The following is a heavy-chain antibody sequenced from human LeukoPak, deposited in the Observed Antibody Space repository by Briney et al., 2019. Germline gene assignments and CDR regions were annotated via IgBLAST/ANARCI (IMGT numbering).Heavy chain of an antibody. Sequence: SETLSLTCTVSGGXISSYYCSWIRQPPGKGLEWIGYIYYSGSTNYNPSLKSRVTISVDTSKNQFSLKLSSVTAADTAVYYCARNRNWFDPWGQGTLVTVSS. CDR3: ARNRNWFDP. J-gene: IGHJ5*02. CDR1: GGXISSYY. CDR2: IYYSGST. D-gene: IGHD1-14*01. V-gene: IGHV4-59*01.